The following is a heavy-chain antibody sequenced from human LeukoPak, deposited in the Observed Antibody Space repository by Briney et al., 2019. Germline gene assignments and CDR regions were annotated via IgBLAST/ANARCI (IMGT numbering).Heavy chain of an antibody. CDR3: ARDPYSGSYGADYYYYMDV. J-gene: IGHJ6*03. V-gene: IGHV3-21*01. CDR1: GSTFSSYN. D-gene: IGHD1-26*01. Sequence: PGGSLRLSCAASGSTFSSYNMNWVRQAPGKGLEWVSSISSSSSYIYYADSVKGRFTISRDNAKSSLYLQMNSLRAEDTAVYYCARDPYSGSYGADYYYYMDVWGKGTTVTISS. CDR2: ISSSSSYI.